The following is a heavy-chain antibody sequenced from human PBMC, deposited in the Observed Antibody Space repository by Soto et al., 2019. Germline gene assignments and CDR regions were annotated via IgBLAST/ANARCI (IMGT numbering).Heavy chain of an antibody. D-gene: IGHD6-19*01. J-gene: IGHJ6*02. CDR2: FDPEDGET. CDR1: GYTLTELS. Sequence: ASVKVSCKVSGYTLTELSMHWVRQAPGKGLEWMGGFDPEDGETIYAQKFQGRVTKTEDTSTDTAYMELSSLRSEDTAVYYCATVNSSGWWGYYYGMDVWGQGTTVTVSS. CDR3: ATVNSSGWWGYYYGMDV. V-gene: IGHV1-24*01.